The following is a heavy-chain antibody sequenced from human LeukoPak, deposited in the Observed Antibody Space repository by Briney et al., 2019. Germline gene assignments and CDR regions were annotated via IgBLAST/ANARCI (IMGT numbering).Heavy chain of an antibody. D-gene: IGHD3-3*01. CDR1: GFTFSSYG. Sequence: GGSLRLSCAASGFTFSSYGMHWVRQAPGKGLEWVAFIRYDGSNKYYADSVKGRFTISRDNSKNTLYLQMNSLRAEDTAVYYCAKGPRPDFWSGYREGFDYWGQGTLVTVSS. J-gene: IGHJ4*02. CDR3: AKGPRPDFWSGYREGFDY. CDR2: IRYDGSNK. V-gene: IGHV3-30*02.